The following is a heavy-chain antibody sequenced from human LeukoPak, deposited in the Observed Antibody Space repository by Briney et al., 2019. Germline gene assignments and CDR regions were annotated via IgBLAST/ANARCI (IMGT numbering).Heavy chain of an antibody. Sequence: GGSLRLSCAASGFTCSSYAMSWVRQAPGKGRAWVSSISSSSSYIYYADSVKGRFTISRDNAKNSLYLQMNSLRAEDTAVYYCARVSHYGSGWFDPWGQGTLVTVSS. CDR1: GFTCSSYA. J-gene: IGHJ5*02. CDR2: ISSSSSYI. CDR3: ARVSHYGSGWFDP. D-gene: IGHD3-10*01. V-gene: IGHV3-21*01.